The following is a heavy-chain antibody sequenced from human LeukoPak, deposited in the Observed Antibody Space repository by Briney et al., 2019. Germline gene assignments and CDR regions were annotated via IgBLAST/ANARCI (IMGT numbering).Heavy chain of an antibody. Sequence: GRSLRLSCAAAGFTFDDYAMHSVRQAPGKCLEWVSGIRWNSGSIGYADSVKGRFTISRDNAKNSLYLQMNSLRAEDTALYYCAKDITEQQLVRGVYWGPGALVTVSS. V-gene: IGHV3-9*01. CDR3: AKDITEQQLVRGVY. D-gene: IGHD6-13*01. J-gene: IGHJ4*02. CDR2: IRWNSGSI. CDR1: GFTFDDYA.